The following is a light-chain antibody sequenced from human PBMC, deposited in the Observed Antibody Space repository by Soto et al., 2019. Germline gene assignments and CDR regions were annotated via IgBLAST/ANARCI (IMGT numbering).Light chain of an antibody. CDR1: SSNIGNNY. CDR3: GTWHSSLSAGGDVV. J-gene: IGLJ2*01. CDR2: DNN. Sequence: QSVLTQPPSVSAAPGQKVTISCSGSSSNIGNNYVSWYQQLPGTAPKLLIYDNNKRPSGIPDRFSGSKSGTSATLGITGLQAGDEADYYCGTWHSSLSAGGDVVFGGGTKLTVL. V-gene: IGLV1-51*01.